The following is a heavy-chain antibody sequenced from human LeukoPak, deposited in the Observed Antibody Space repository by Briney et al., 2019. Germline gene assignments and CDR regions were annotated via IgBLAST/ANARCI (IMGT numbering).Heavy chain of an antibody. CDR1: GFTFSSYG. CDR2: IRYDGSNK. D-gene: IGHD6-19*01. V-gene: IGHV3-30*02. CDR3: AKVGSGKDYYYYMDV. J-gene: IGHJ6*03. Sequence: GGSLRLSCAASGFTFSSYGMHWVRQAPGKGLEWVAFIRYDGSNKYYADSVKGRFTISRDNSKNTLYLQMNSLRAEDTAVYYCAKVGSGKDYYYYMDVWGKGTTVTISS.